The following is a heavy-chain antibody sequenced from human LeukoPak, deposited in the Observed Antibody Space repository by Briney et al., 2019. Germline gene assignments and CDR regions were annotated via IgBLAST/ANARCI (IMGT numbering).Heavy chain of an antibody. V-gene: IGHV3-7*01. CDR3: TRDFDP. CDR2: IKQDGSEK. CDR1: GLSFGNYW. J-gene: IGHJ5*02. Sequence: GGSLRLSCVASGLSFGNYWMDWVRQAPGKGLEWVGNIKQDGSEKYYVDSVKGRFTIPRDNAKNSLYLDMNSLRVEDTAIHYCTRDFDPWGQGTLVTVSS.